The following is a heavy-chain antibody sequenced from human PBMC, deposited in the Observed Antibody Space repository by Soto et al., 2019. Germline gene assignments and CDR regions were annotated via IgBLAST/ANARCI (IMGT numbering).Heavy chain of an antibody. V-gene: IGHV1-69*13. CDR1: GYTFTSYG. CDR2: IIPIFGTA. J-gene: IGHJ6*02. CDR3: AREVTNDYYYYGMDV. D-gene: IGHD4-17*01. Sequence: GASVKVSCKASGYTFTSYGISWVRQAPGQGLEWMGGIIPIFGTANYAQKFQSRVTITADESTSTAYMELSSLRSEDTAVYYCAREVTNDYYYYGMDVWGQGTTVTVSS.